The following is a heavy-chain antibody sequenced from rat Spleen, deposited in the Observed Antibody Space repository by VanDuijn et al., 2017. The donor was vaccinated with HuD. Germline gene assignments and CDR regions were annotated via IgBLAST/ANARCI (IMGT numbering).Heavy chain of an antibody. V-gene: IGHV5-25*01. Sequence: EVQLVESGGGLVQPGRSMKLSCTASGFTFSYHYMAWVRQAPAMGLEWVASISIGGGNNYYRDSVKGRFTSSRDDAINTLYLQLDSLRSYDTATYYCVRYYYDGSYYVMDAWGQGASVTVSA. D-gene: IGHD1-12*02. J-gene: IGHJ4*01. CDR1: GFTFSYHY. CDR2: ISIGGGNN. CDR3: VRYYYDGSYYVMDA.